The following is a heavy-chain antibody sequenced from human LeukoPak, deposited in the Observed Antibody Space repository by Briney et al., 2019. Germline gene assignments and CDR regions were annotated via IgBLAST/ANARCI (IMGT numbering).Heavy chain of an antibody. CDR2: RSIYNGNT. Sequence: GASVKVSCKASGYDFINYGISWVRQAPGQGLEWMGWRSIYNGNTDYKLQGRVTMTTDTSTSTAYMEVRSLRSDDTAVYYCARGGPRGDTAMVLTYWGQGSLVTVSS. V-gene: IGHV1-18*01. CDR3: ARGGPRGDTAMVLTY. CDR1: GYDFINYG. D-gene: IGHD5-18*01. J-gene: IGHJ4*02.